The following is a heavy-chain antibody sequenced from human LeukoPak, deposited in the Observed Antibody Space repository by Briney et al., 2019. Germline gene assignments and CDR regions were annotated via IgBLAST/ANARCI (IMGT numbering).Heavy chain of an antibody. CDR2: ISSSSSYI. Sequence: PGASLRLSCAASGFTFSSYSMNWVRQAPGKGLEWVSSISSSSSYIYYADSVKGRFTISRDNAKNSLYLQMNSLRAEDTAVYYCARDYCSGGSCFDYWGQGTLVTVSS. CDR3: ARDYCSGGSCFDY. CDR1: GFTFSSYS. J-gene: IGHJ4*02. V-gene: IGHV3-21*01. D-gene: IGHD2-15*01.